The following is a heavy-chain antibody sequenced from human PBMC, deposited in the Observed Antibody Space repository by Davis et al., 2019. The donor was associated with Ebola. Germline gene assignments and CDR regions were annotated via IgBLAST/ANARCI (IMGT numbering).Heavy chain of an antibody. V-gene: IGHV1-69*13. CDR1: GGSINNCV. CDR3: ARDRGGVDTAMVWDWYFDL. D-gene: IGHD5-18*01. Sequence: AASVKVSCKASGGSINNCVITWVRQAPGQGLEWVGGIIPMFGMVKYAQKFQGRVTIIADGSTNTAYMELNTLTSEDTAMYYCARDRGGVDTAMVWDWYFDLWGRGTLVTVSS. J-gene: IGHJ2*01. CDR2: IIPMFGMV.